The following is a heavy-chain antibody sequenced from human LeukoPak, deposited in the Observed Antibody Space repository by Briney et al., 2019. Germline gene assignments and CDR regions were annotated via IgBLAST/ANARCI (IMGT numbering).Heavy chain of an antibody. D-gene: IGHD4-17*01. J-gene: IGHJ4*02. CDR3: ARKAVTTADY. V-gene: IGHV1-46*01. Sequence: GASVKVSCKASGYTFTGYYMHWVRQAPGQGLEWLGIINPGGGNTNYAQKFQGRITMTRDTSTSTVYMELSSLRSEDTAVYYCARKAVTTADYWGQGTLVTVSS. CDR1: GYTFTGYY. CDR2: INPGGGNT.